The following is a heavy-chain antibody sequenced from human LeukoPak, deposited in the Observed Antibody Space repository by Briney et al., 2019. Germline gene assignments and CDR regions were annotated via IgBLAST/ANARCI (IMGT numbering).Heavy chain of an antibody. D-gene: IGHD3-22*01. Sequence: GSSVKVSCKASGGTFSSYAISWVRQAPGQGLEWMGGIIPIFGTANYAQKFQGRVTITADKSTSTAYMELSSLRSEDTAVYYCARAPTWGYYDSSGYHAFDIWGQGTMVTVSS. V-gene: IGHV1-69*06. CDR1: GGTFSSYA. CDR3: ARAPTWGYYDSSGYHAFDI. J-gene: IGHJ3*02. CDR2: IIPIFGTA.